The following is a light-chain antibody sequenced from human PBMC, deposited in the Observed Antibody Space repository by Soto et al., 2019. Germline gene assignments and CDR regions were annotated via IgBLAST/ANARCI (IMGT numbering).Light chain of an antibody. V-gene: IGKV1-5*01. CDR2: DAS. J-gene: IGKJ1*01. Sequence: DIQMTQSPSTLSASLGDRVAMTCRASQSINSWLAWYQQKPGKAPKLLIYDASSLESGVPSRFSGSRSGTEFTLTINSLQPDDFATYYCQQYNSYWTFGQGTKV. CDR1: QSINSW. CDR3: QQYNSYWT.